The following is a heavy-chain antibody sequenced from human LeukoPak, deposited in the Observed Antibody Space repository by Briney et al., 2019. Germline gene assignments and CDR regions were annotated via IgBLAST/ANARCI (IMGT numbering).Heavy chain of an antibody. J-gene: IGHJ4*02. CDR1: GFTFSSYA. CDR3: AKVAPYGSGSYPDY. CDR2: ISGSGGST. Sequence: HPGGSLRLSCAASGFTFSSYAMSWVRQAPGKGLEWVSAISGSGGSTYYADSVKGRFTISRDNSKNTLYLQMNSLRAEDAAVYYCAKVAPYGSGSYPDYWGQGTLVTVSS. V-gene: IGHV3-23*01. D-gene: IGHD3-10*01.